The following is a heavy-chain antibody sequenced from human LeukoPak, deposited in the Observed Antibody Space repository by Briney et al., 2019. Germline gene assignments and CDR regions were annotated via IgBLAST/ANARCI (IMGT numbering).Heavy chain of an antibody. J-gene: IGHJ6*03. V-gene: IGHV4-39*07. Sequence: SETLSLTCTVSGGSISSSSYYWGWIRQPPGKGLEWIGSIYYSGSTYYNPSLKSRVTISVDTSKSQFSLKLSSVTAADTAVYYCARVGSGWTVPLYYYYYMGVWGKGTTVTVSS. CDR3: ARVGSGWTVPLYYYYYMGV. D-gene: IGHD6-19*01. CDR2: IYYSGST. CDR1: GGSISSSSYY.